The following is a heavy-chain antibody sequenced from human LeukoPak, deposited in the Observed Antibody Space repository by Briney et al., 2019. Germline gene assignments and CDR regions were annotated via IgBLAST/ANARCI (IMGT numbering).Heavy chain of an antibody. CDR1: GFSLSTSAMR. CDR2: IDWDDDK. Sequence: SGPTLVNPTQTLTLTCTFSGFSLSTSAMRVSWIRQPPGKALEWLARIDWDDDKFYSTSLKTRLTISKDTSKNQVVLTMTNMDPVDTATYYCARMVSETRSGWYYFDYWGQGTLVTVSS. V-gene: IGHV2-70*04. CDR3: ARMVSETRSGWYYFDY. J-gene: IGHJ4*02. D-gene: IGHD6-19*01.